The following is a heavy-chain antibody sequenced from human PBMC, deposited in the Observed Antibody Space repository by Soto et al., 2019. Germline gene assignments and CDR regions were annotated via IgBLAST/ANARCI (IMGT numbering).Heavy chain of an antibody. CDR1: GGSISSGDYY. V-gene: IGHV4-30-4*01. D-gene: IGHD3-10*01. CDR3: ARATYYYGSGSYTLPSWFDP. J-gene: IGHJ5*02. CDR2: IYYSGST. Sequence: SETLSLTCTVSGGSISSGDYYWSWIRQPPGKGLEWIGYIYYSGSTYYNPSLKSRVTISVDTSKNQFSLKLSSVTAADTAVYYCARATYYYGSGSYTLPSWFDPWGQGTTVTVS.